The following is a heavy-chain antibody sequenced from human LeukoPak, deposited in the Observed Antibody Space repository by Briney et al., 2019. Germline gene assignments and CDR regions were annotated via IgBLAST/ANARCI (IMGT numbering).Heavy chain of an antibody. CDR3: ARQSRGAAAGMDV. V-gene: IGHV4-30-2*01. D-gene: IGHD6-13*01. CDR1: GGSITSGGYY. CDR2: ISHSGST. Sequence: KPSETLSLTCTVSGGSITSGGYYWTWIRQPPGGGLECIGYISHSGSTYYKPSLQSRVTISLDRSKNQFSLNLNSVTAADTAVYYCARQSRGAAAGMDVWGQGTTVTVSS. J-gene: IGHJ6*02.